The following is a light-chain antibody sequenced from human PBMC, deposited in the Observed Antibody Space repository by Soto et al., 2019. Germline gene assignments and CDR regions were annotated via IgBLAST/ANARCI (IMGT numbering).Light chain of an antibody. CDR1: SSDVGGHNY. CDR2: DVS. CDR3: CSYAGSPRYV. V-gene: IGLV2-11*01. J-gene: IGLJ1*01. Sequence: QSALTQPRSVSGSPGQSVTISCTGTSSDVGGHNYVSWYQQHPGKAPKVMIYDVSERPSGVPDRFSGSKSGNTASLTISGLQAEDEADYYCCSYAGSPRYVLGTGTKVTVL.